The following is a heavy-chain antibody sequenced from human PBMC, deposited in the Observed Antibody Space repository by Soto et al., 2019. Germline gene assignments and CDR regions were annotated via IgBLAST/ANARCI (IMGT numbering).Heavy chain of an antibody. CDR2: INPNSGGT. D-gene: IGHD3-22*01. Sequence: ASVKVSCKASGYTLTGYYMHWVRQPPGQGLEWMGWINPNSGGTNYAQKLQGRVTMTTDTSTSTAYTELRSLRSDDTAVYYCARDLLDYYDRGSFDYWGQGTMVTVSS. V-gene: IGHV1-2*02. CDR3: ARDLLDYYDRGSFDY. CDR1: GYTLTGYY. J-gene: IGHJ4*02.